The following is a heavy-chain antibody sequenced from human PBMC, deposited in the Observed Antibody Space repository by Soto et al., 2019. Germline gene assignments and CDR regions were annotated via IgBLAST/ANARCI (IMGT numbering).Heavy chain of an antibody. D-gene: IGHD2-2*03. Sequence: QVQLVESGGGVVQPGRSLRLSCAASGFTFSSYGMHWVRQAPGKGLEGVAVISYDGSNKYYADSVKGRFTISRDNSKNTLYLQMNSLRAEDTAVYYCAKDGYCSSTSCRSYWYFDLWGRGTLVTVSS. J-gene: IGHJ2*01. V-gene: IGHV3-30*18. CDR1: GFTFSSYG. CDR2: ISYDGSNK. CDR3: AKDGYCSSTSCRSYWYFDL.